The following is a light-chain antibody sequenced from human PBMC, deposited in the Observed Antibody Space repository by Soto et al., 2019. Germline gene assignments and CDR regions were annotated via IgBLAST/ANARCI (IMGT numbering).Light chain of an antibody. CDR2: AAS. Sequence: DIQMTQSPSSLSASVGDRVTITCRASQSISSYLNWYQQKPGKAPKLLIYAASSLQSGVPSRFSGSGSGTIFTFTIIILQPEDFATYYCQQSYSTPLTFGGGTKGDIK. V-gene: IGKV1-39*01. CDR3: QQSYSTPLT. CDR1: QSISSY. J-gene: IGKJ4*01.